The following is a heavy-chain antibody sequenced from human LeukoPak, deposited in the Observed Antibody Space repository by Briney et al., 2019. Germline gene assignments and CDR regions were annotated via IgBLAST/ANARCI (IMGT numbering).Heavy chain of an antibody. Sequence: PSETLSLTCAVSGYFISSGYYWGWIRQPPGKGLEWIGSIYHSGSTYYNQSLKSRVTISVDKSKNHFSLKLNSVSAADTAVYYCVRGPRYDSSGYYYLFWGQGTLVTVSS. D-gene: IGHD3-22*01. CDR1: GYFISSGYY. CDR2: IYHSGST. V-gene: IGHV4-38-2*01. J-gene: IGHJ4*02. CDR3: VRGPRYDSSGYYYLF.